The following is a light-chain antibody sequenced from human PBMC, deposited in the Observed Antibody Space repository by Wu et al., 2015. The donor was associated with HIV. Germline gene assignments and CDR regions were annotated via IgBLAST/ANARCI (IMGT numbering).Light chain of an antibody. Sequence: VSPGKSHPLLQGQSENSHQLSLVPAETWPGSQAPHLRCHPTRATGIPATFSGSGSGTEFTLTITSIQSEDFAVYYCQQYDEWPRTFGQGTKVEFK. V-gene: IGKV3-15*01. CDR1: ENSHQ. CDR3: QQYDEWPRT. CDR2: CHP. J-gene: IGKJ1*01.